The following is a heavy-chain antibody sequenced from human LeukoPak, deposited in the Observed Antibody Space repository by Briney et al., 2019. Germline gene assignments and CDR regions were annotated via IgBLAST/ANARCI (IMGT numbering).Heavy chain of an antibody. CDR3: ARGMSWHTEAQFFDY. CDR1: GYTFTSYY. J-gene: IGHJ4*02. Sequence: GASVKVSCKASGYTFTSYYMHWVRQAPGQGLEWMGLINPSGSSTLYAQKFQGRVTMTRDTSISTAYMELSRLRSDDTAVYYCARGMSWHTEAQFFDYWGQGTLVTVSS. D-gene: IGHD6-13*01. V-gene: IGHV1-2*06. CDR2: INPSGSST.